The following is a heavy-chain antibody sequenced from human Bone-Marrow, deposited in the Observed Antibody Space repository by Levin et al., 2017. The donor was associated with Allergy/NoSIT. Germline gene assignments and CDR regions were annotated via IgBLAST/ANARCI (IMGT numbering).Heavy chain of an antibody. D-gene: IGHD1-14*01. Sequence: ESGPTLVKPTQTLTLTCSLSGVSLNTVGVGVAWLRQPPGQALEWLALIFWDDDTRYRPSLKNRLTIAKDTSRNQVLLTMTNVDPVDTATYYCAHRPSGNFRARVGGFDSWGRGTLVVVSS. CDR2: IFWDDDT. V-gene: IGHV2-5*02. J-gene: IGHJ4*02. CDR3: AHRPSGNFRARVGGFDS. CDR1: GVSLNTVGVG.